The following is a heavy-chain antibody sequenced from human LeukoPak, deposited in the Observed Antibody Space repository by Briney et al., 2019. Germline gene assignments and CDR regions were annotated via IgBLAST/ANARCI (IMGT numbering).Heavy chain of an antibody. Sequence: QPGGSMRLSCAASGFTFSSYWMHWVRQTPGRGLVWVARINTDGTIIDYADSVQGRFTISRDNAKNTVYLQMNSLRAEDTAVYYCARWYSSGWYSDYWGQGTLVTVSS. D-gene: IGHD6-19*01. CDR3: ARWYSSGWYSDY. V-gene: IGHV3-74*01. J-gene: IGHJ4*02. CDR2: INTDGTII. CDR1: GFTFSSYW.